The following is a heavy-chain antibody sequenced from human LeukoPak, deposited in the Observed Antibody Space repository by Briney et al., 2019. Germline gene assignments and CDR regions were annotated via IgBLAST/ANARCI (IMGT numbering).Heavy chain of an antibody. Sequence: SETLSLTCAISGGSIRSSSYYWGWIRQPPGKGLEWIGSIYYSGTTYYNPSLKSRVTISVDTSKNQFSLNLNSVTAADTAVYYCATQVGAARTYFDYWGQGTLVTVSS. CDR1: GGSIRSSSYY. V-gene: IGHV4-39*01. D-gene: IGHD6-6*01. CDR2: IYYSGTT. CDR3: ATQVGAARTYFDY. J-gene: IGHJ4*02.